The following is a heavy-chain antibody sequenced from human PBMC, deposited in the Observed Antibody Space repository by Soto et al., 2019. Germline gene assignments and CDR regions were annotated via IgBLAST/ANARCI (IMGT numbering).Heavy chain of an antibody. CDR1: GLSVSNYW. CDR2: INSDDTSS. D-gene: IGHD2-2*01. V-gene: IGHV3-74*01. CDR3: ARVDPPAKS. J-gene: IGHJ5*02. Sequence: PGGSLRLSCAASGLSVSNYWMHWVRQTPGKGLVWVSRINSDDTSSSYAASVKGRFTISRDNAKNTLYLQMNSLRADDTAVYYCARVDPPAKSWGQGTLVTVSS.